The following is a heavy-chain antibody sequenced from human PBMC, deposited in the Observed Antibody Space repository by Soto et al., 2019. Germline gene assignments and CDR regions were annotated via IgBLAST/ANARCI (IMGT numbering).Heavy chain of an antibody. Sequence: QVQLVQSGAEVKKPGSSVKVSCKASGGTFSSYAISWVRQAPGQGLEWMGGIIPIFGTANYAQKFQGRVTITADKSTSTAYMELSSLRSEDTAVYYCAGQVGMIVGATTVWYFDLWGRGTLVTVSS. CDR1: GGTFSSYA. CDR3: AGQVGMIVGATTVWYFDL. V-gene: IGHV1-69*06. CDR2: IIPIFGTA. J-gene: IGHJ2*01. D-gene: IGHD1-26*01.